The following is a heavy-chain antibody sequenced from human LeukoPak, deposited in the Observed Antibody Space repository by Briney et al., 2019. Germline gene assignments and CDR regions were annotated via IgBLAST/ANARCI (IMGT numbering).Heavy chain of an antibody. Sequence: GGSLRLSWAVSGFTFSGYAMSWVRPAPGEGLEWVLTLSGSGDYKYYADSVKGRFSISRDNSKNTLHLQMNSLRAEDTAVYYWAKTLFDCSGGSCYEADFDDWGQGTLVTVSS. CDR3: AKTLFDCSGGSCYEADFDD. D-gene: IGHD2-15*01. V-gene: IGHV3-23*01. CDR1: GFTFSGYA. CDR2: LSGSGDYK. J-gene: IGHJ4*02.